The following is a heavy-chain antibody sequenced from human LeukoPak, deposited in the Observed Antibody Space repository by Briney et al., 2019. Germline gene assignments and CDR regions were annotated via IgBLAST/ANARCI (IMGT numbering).Heavy chain of an antibody. CDR1: GGPISSGDYY. CDR3: ARVVVASFGTDWFDP. D-gene: IGHD2-15*01. J-gene: IGHJ5*02. Sequence: SETLSLTCTVSGGPISSGDYYWSWIRQPPGKGLEWIGYIYYSGSTYYNPSLKSHVTISVDTSKNQFSLKLSSVTAADTAVYYCARVVVASFGTDWFDPWGQGTLVAVSS. V-gene: IGHV4-30-4*01. CDR2: IYYSGST.